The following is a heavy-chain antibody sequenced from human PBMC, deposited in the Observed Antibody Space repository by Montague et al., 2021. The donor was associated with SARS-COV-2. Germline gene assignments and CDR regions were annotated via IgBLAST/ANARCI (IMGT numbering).Heavy chain of an antibody. V-gene: IGHV4-39*01. CDR2: IYYITST. CDR3: ARQGSGSYYNWFDP. J-gene: IGHJ5*02. CDR1: GGSISSSSYY. D-gene: IGHD1-26*01. Sequence: SETLSLTCTVSGGSISSSSYYWSWIRPPQGQGLEWIGSIYYITSTYSTPSLNSPVTISVYTSKNQFSLTMISVTAADTAAYYCARQGSGSYYNWFDPWGQGTLVTVSS.